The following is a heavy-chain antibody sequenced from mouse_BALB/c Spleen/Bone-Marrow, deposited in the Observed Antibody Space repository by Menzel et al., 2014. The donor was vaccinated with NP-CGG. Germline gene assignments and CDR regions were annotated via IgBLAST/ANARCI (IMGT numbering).Heavy chain of an antibody. J-gene: IGHJ3*01. CDR2: IDPANGNT. D-gene: IGHD2-2*01. Sequence: DVHLVESGAELVKPGASVKLSCTASGFNIKDTYMHWVKQRPEQGLEWIGRIDPANGNTKYDPKFRGKATITADTSSNTAYLQLSSLTSEDTAVYYCARNYGYGKSFAYWGQGTLVTVSA. V-gene: IGHV14-3*02. CDR3: ARNYGYGKSFAY. CDR1: GFNIKDTY.